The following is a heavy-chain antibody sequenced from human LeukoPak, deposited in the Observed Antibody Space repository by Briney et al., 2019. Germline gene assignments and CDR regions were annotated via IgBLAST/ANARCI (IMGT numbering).Heavy chain of an antibody. D-gene: IGHD3-10*01. CDR3: ARKYGSGSYGAFDI. CDR2: IYSGGST. V-gene: IGHV3-53*01. CDR1: GFTFSSYA. Sequence: PGGSLRLSCAASGFTFSSYAMSWVRQAPGKGLEWVSVIYSGGSTYYSDSVKGRFTISRDNSKKTLYLQMNSLRAEDTAVYYCARKYGSGSYGAFDIWGQGTMVTVSS. J-gene: IGHJ3*02.